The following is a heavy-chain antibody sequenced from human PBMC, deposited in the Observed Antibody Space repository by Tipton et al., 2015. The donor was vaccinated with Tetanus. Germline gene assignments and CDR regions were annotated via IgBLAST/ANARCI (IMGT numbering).Heavy chain of an antibody. V-gene: IGHV3-33*01. CDR2: SWYDGTDK. Sequence: SLRLSCAASGFIFSSYGIHWVRQAPGKGLEWVAVSWYDGTDKYYADSEKGRFTISRDNSKNTLYLQMNSLRAEDTAVYYCAREADCSGGSCFSGDFDNWGQGTQVPVSS. D-gene: IGHD2-15*01. CDR3: AREADCSGGSCFSGDFDN. J-gene: IGHJ4*02. CDR1: GFIFSSYG.